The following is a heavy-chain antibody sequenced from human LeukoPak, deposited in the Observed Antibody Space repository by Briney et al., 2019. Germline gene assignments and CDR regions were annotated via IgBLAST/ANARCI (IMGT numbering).Heavy chain of an antibody. CDR2: ISGSGGST. Sequence: GGSLRLSCAASGFTFSSYAMSWVRQAPGKGLEWVSAISGSGGSTYYADSVKGRFTISRDNSKNTLYLQMNSLRAEDTAVYYCAKEGGGLEVATIMEFDYWGQGTLVTVSS. J-gene: IGHJ4*02. CDR1: GFTFSSYA. D-gene: IGHD5-24*01. V-gene: IGHV3-23*01. CDR3: AKEGGGLEVATIMEFDY.